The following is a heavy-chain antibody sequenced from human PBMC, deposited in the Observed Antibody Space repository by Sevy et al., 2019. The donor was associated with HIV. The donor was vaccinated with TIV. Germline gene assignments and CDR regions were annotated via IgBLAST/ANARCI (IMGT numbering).Heavy chain of an antibody. J-gene: IGHJ6*02. Sequence: KQSQTLSLTCAISGDSVSSNSAAWNWIRQSPSRGLEWLGRTYYRSKWYNDYAVSVKSRITINPDTSKNQFSLQLNSVTPGDTAVYYCARVVKYYYGSGSGYYYYGMDVWGQGTTVTVSS. V-gene: IGHV6-1*01. CDR3: ARVVKYYYGSGSGYYYYGMDV. CDR2: TYYRSKWYN. D-gene: IGHD3-10*01. CDR1: GDSVSSNSAA.